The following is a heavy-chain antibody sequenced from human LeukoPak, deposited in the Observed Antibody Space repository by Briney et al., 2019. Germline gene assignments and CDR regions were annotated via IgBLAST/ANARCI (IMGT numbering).Heavy chain of an antibody. J-gene: IGHJ4*01. D-gene: IGHD6-13*01. V-gene: IGHV4-59*11. CDR1: GGSISSHY. CDR2: IYYSGST. CDR3: AGDQAGNLYYFVY. Sequence: SETLSLTCTVSGGSISSHYWSWIRQPPGKGLEWIGYIYYSGSTNYNPSLKSRVTISVDTSKNQFSLKLSSVTAADTAVYYCAGDQAGNLYYFVYCGHRNLVTASS.